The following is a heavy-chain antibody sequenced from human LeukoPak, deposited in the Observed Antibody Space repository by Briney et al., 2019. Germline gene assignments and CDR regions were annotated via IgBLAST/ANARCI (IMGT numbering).Heavy chain of an antibody. V-gene: IGHV1-18*01. CDR2: ISAYNGNT. CDR3: ATAMFIAAAGTCWFDP. J-gene: IGHJ5*02. CDR1: GYTFTSYG. Sequence: ASVKVSCKASGYTFTSYGISWVRQAPGQGLEWMGWISAYNGNTNYAQKLQGRVTMTTDTSTSTAYMELRSLRSEDTAVYYCATAMFIAAAGTCWFDPWGQGTLVTVSS. D-gene: IGHD6-13*01.